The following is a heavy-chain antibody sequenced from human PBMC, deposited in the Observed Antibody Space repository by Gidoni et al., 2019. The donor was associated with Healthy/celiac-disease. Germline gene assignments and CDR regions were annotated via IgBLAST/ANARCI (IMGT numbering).Heavy chain of an antibody. Sequence: EVQLVESGGGLIQPGGSLRLSCAASGFTVSSNYMSWVRQAPGKGLEWVSVIYSGGSTYYADSVKGRFTISRDNSKNTLYLQMNSLRAEDTAVYYCARVYYDSSGYFDYWGQGTLVTVSS. V-gene: IGHV3-53*01. CDR3: ARVYYDSSGYFDY. CDR2: IYSGGST. J-gene: IGHJ4*02. CDR1: GFTVSSNY. D-gene: IGHD3-22*01.